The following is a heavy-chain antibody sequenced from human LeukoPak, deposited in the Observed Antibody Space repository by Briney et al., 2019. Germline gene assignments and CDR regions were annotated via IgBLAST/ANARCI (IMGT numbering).Heavy chain of an antibody. J-gene: IGHJ5*02. CDR3: ARDADCSGGSCYDERWFDP. V-gene: IGHV4-4*07. CDR2: IYTSGST. D-gene: IGHD2-15*01. CDR1: GGSISSYY. Sequence: SETLSLTCTVSGGSISSYYWSWIRQPAGKGLEWIGRIYTSGSTNYNPSLKSRVTISVDTSKNQFSLKLSSVTAADTAVYYCARDADCSGGSCYDERWFDPWGQGTLVTVSS.